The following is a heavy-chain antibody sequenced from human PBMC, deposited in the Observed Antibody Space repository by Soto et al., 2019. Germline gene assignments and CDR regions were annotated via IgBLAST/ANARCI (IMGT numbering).Heavy chain of an antibody. J-gene: IGHJ6*02. V-gene: IGHV5-10-1*01. CDR1: GYSFTSYW. CDR3: ARHYSPPPAYYYYAMDV. Sequence: GESLKISCKGSGYSFTSYWISWVRQMPGKGLEWMGRIDPSDSYTNYSPSFQGHVTISADKSISTAYLQWSSLKASDTAMYYCARHYSPPPAYYYYAMDVWGQGTTVTVSS. D-gene: IGHD4-4*01. CDR2: IDPSDSYT.